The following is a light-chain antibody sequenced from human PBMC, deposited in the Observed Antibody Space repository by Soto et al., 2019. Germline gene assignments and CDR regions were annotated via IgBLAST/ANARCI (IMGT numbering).Light chain of an antibody. J-gene: IGKJ3*01. V-gene: IGKV1-39*01. CDR1: QIIPNH. CDR3: QESYSRSRA. Sequence: DIQMTQSPSSLSASVGDRVSMSCRASQIIPNHLHWYQQRPGKAPKLLIYAAFTLQSGVPSRFSGSGFGTDFNFTITSLQPEDFASYYCQESYSRSRAFGPGTKVDF. CDR2: AAF.